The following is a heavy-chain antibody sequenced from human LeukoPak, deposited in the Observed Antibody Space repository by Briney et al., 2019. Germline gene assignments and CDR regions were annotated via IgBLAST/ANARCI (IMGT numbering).Heavy chain of an antibody. D-gene: IGHD3-10*01. J-gene: IGHJ4*02. Sequence: GASLKISCACSGSSFTNYWIGWVRQLPGKGLEWMGIVNPDDSDTIYSPSFQGQVTISADESITTAYLQWSSLKASDTAMYYCARLRWPRGGRSSFDYWGQGALVTVSS. V-gene: IGHV5-51*01. CDR3: ARLRWPRGGRSSFDY. CDR2: VNPDDSDT. CDR1: GSSFTNYW.